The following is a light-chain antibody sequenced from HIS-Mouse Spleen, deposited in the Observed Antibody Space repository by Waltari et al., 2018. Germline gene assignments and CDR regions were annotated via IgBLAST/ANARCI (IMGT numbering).Light chain of an antibody. CDR3: NSRDSSGNHVV. CDR2: GKN. V-gene: IGLV3-19*01. CDR1: SLRSDY. Sequence: SSELTQDPAVSVALGQTVRITCQGDSLRSDYASVYQQKPGQAPVLVIYGKNNRPSGIPDRFSGSSSGNTASLTITGAQAEDEADYYCNSRDSSGNHVVFGGGTKLTVL. J-gene: IGLJ2*01.